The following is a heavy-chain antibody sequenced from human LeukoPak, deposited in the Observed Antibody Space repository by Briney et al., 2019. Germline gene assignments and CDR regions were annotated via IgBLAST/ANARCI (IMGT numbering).Heavy chain of an antibody. CDR1: GGPISSYY. Sequence: PETLPLTCTVSGGPISSYYLNWVRQPPGKGLEWIGYISYSGSTNYNPSLKSRVTISVDTSKNQFSLKLSSVTAEDTAVYYCARQTPYLYFDNWGQGTLVTVSS. CDR3: ARQTPYLYFDN. J-gene: IGHJ4*02. D-gene: IGHD2-15*01. CDR2: ISYSGST. V-gene: IGHV4-59*08.